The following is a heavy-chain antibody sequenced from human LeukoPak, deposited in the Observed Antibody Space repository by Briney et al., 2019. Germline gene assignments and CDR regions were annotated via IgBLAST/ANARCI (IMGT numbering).Heavy chain of an antibody. D-gene: IGHD2-8*02. CDR1: GFTFTGYY. CDR3: ASSTGGNTGDFT. CDR2: INPNTGGT. Sequence: ASVKVSCTASGFTFTGYYIHWVRQAPGQGLEWMGRINPNTGGTNYARNFQGRVTMTRDTSITTTYMELSSLGSDDTAVYYCASSTGGNTGDFTWGQGTLVTVSS. J-gene: IGHJ5*02. V-gene: IGHV1-2*06.